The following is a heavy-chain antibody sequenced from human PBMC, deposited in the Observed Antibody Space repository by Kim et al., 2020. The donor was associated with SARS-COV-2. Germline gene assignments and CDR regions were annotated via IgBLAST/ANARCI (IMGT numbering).Heavy chain of an antibody. CDR1: GGSISSYY. D-gene: IGHD3-22*01. CDR2: IYYSGST. J-gene: IGHJ4*02. V-gene: IGHV4-59*13. Sequence: SETLSLTCTVSGGSISSYYWSWIRQPPGKGLEWIGYIYYSGSTNYNPSLKSRVTISVDTSKNQFSLKLSSVTAADTAVYYCARGDGLLPLGYWGQGTLVTVSS. CDR3: ARGDGLLPLGY.